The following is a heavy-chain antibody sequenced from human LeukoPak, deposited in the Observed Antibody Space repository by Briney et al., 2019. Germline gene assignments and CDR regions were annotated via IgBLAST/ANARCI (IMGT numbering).Heavy chain of an antibody. V-gene: IGHV3-30-3*01. CDR2: ISFDGTIK. Sequence: SGGSLRLSCAASGFILSPYSMHWVRQAPGKGLEWVAVISFDGTIKYYGDSVNGRFTISRDNAKNSLYLQMNSLRAEDTAVYYCARDKGGDVDTAMVYAFDYWGQGTLVTVSS. J-gene: IGHJ4*02. D-gene: IGHD5-18*01. CDR3: ARDKGGDVDTAMVYAFDY. CDR1: GFILSPYS.